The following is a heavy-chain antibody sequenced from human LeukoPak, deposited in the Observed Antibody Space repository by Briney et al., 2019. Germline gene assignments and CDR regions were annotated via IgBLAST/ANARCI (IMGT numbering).Heavy chain of an antibody. CDR1: GFTFSSYA. CDR2: ISGSGGST. CDR3: AKDSSGWHNRDAFDI. J-gene: IGHJ3*02. D-gene: IGHD6-19*01. Sequence: GGSLRLSCAASGFTFSSYAMSWVRQAPGEGLEWVSAISGSGGSTYYADSVKGRFTISRDNSKNTLYLQMNSLRAEDTAVYYCAKDSSGWHNRDAFDIWGQGTMVTVSS. V-gene: IGHV3-23*01.